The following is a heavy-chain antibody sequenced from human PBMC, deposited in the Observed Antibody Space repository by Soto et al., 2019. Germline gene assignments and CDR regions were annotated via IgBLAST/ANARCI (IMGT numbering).Heavy chain of an antibody. CDR2: IIPIFGTA. CDR1: GGTFSSYA. V-gene: IGHV1-69*12. J-gene: IGHJ4*02. Sequence: QVQLVQSGAEVKKPGSSVKVSCKASGGTFSSYAISWVRQAPGHGLAWMGGIIPIFGTANYAQKFQGRVTITADESTSTAYMELSSLRSEDTAVYYCARDYYGSGSYYPTTTDYWGQGTLVTVSS. D-gene: IGHD3-10*01. CDR3: ARDYYGSGSYYPTTTDY.